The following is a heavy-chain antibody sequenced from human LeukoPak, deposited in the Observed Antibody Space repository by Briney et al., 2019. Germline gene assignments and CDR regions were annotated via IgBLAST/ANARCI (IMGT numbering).Heavy chain of an antibody. CDR2: FDPEDGET. V-gene: IGHV1-24*01. D-gene: IGHD3-10*01. CDR1: GYTLTELS. Sequence: ASVKVSCKVSGYTLTELSMHWVRQAPGKGLEWMGGFDPEDGETIYAQKFQGRVTMTEDTSTDTAYMELSSLRSEDTAVYYCATGQSVRGVGAPYYYYYYMDVWGKGTTVTVS. J-gene: IGHJ6*03. CDR3: ATGQSVRGVGAPYYYYYYMDV.